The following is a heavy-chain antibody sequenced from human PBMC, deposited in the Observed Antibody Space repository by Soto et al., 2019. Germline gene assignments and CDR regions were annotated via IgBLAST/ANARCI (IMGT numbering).Heavy chain of an antibody. CDR1: GGSISSYY. J-gene: IGHJ6*02. D-gene: IGHD3-9*01. CDR3: ARAYYDILTGYGISYGMDV. CDR2: IYYSGST. V-gene: IGHV4-59*01. Sequence: LETLSLTCTVSGGSISSYYLSWIRQPPGKGLEWIGYIYYSGSTNYNPSLKSRVTISVDTSKNQFSLKLSSVTAADTAVYYCARAYYDILTGYGISYGMDVWGQGTTVTVSS.